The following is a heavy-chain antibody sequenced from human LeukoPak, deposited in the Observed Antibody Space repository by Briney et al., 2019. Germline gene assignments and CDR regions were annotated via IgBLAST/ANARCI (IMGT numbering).Heavy chain of an antibody. J-gene: IGHJ5*02. Sequence: WGSLRLSCAASGFTFSAFAMTWVRQAPGKAPEWISSISGGGNSVFYADSVKGRFTFSRDNSRNTLYLQMDSLRAEDTAVYYCAKGAGAGKVDWFDPWGQGTQVTVSS. V-gene: IGHV3-23*01. CDR1: GFTFSAFA. CDR3: AKGAGAGKVDWFDP. CDR2: ISGGGNSV. D-gene: IGHD6-19*01.